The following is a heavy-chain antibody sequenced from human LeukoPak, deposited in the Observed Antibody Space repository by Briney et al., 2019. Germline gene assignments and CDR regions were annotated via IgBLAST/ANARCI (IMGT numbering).Heavy chain of an antibody. Sequence: GRSLRLFCAASGFTFSTQAISWVRQAPGQGLECVSTVPTSGRSTYYAGSVKGGFTISRDNSKNTLSLQMNSLRAEDTAVYYCAKGLNGYGSGSYSHLDAFDIWGQGTLVTVSS. CDR1: GFTFSTQA. V-gene: IGHV3-23*01. CDR3: AKGLNGYGSGSYSHLDAFDI. D-gene: IGHD3-10*01. J-gene: IGHJ3*02. CDR2: VPTSGRST.